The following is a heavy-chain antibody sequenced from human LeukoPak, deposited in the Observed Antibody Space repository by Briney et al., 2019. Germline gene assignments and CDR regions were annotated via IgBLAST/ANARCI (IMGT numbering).Heavy chain of an antibody. CDR3: AKDHIFSQRYSSSWYDDY. Sequence: HPGGSLRLSCAASGFTFSSYSMNWVRQAPGKGLVWVSAISGSGGSTYYADSVKGRFTISRDNSKNTLYLQMNSLRAEDTAVYYCAKDHIFSQRYSSSWYDDYWGQGTLVTVSS. CDR1: GFTFSSYS. CDR2: ISGSGGST. V-gene: IGHV3-23*01. D-gene: IGHD6-13*01. J-gene: IGHJ4*02.